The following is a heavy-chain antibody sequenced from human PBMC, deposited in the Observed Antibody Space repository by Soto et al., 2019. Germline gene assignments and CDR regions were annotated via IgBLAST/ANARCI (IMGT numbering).Heavy chain of an antibody. D-gene: IGHD3-22*01. CDR2: IIPIFGTT. V-gene: IGHV1-69*12. CDR1: GGTFSRYA. CDR3: ARHSYASSGYYRYYFHS. Sequence: QVQLVQSGAEVKKPGSSVKVSCKASGGTFSRYAISWVRQAPGQGLEWMGGIIPIFGTTNYAQKFQGRVTITADESTSTAYMALSSLRSEDTAVYYCARHSYASSGYYRYYFHSWGQGALVTVSS. J-gene: IGHJ4*02.